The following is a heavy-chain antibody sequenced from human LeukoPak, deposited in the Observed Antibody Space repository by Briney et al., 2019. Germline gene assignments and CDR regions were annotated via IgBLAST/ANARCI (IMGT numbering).Heavy chain of an antibody. CDR2: INPNSGGT. CDR3: AVPQWAVAVQGAFDI. Sequence: ASVKVSCKASGYTFTGYYMRWVRQAPGQGLEWMGRINPNSGGTNYAQKFQGRVTMTRDTSISTAYMELSRLRSDDTAVYYCAVPQWAVAVQGAFDIWGQGTMVTVSS. D-gene: IGHD6-19*01. CDR1: GYTFTGYY. J-gene: IGHJ3*02. V-gene: IGHV1-2*06.